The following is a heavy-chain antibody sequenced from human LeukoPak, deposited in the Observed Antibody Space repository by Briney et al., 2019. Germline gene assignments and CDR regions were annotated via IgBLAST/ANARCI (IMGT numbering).Heavy chain of an antibody. V-gene: IGHV1-2*02. CDR1: GYTFTGYY. CDR2: INPNRGGT. J-gene: IGHJ4*02. Sequence: GASVKVSCKASGYTFTGYYMHWVRQAPGQGLEWMGWINPNRGGTNYAQKFLGRVTMTRDTSISTAYMELSRLRSDDTAVYYCARDRDHNGLIFEFWGQGTLVTVSS. CDR3: ARDRDHNGLIFEF. D-gene: IGHD1-14*01.